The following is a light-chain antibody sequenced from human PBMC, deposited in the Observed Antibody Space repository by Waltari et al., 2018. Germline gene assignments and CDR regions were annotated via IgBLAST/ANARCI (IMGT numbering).Light chain of an antibody. CDR3: TAWDDSLTGVL. J-gene: IGLJ2*01. V-gene: IGLV1-47*01. CDR1: SSNLGSNF. CDR2: KNN. Sequence: QAVLTQPPSASGTPGQRVSISCSGGSSNLGSNFVSWYQQLPGMAPKLLIYKNNQRPSGVPDRFSGSKSGTSASLVISGLRSEDEAHYYCTAWDDSLTGVLFGEGTKLTV.